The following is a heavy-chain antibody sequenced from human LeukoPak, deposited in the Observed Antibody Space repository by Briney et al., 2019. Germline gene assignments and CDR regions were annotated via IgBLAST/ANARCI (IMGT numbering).Heavy chain of an antibody. Sequence: GGSLRLSCTASGFSFGDYAVSWVRQAPGKGLEWVGFIRSKAYGETTQYAASVKGRFTISRDDSKSIAYLQMNSLKTEVAAVYYCTRDTDCSSTSCYLVDEYAFDIWGQGTMVTVSS. J-gene: IGHJ3*02. CDR1: GFSFGDYA. V-gene: IGHV3-49*04. CDR2: IRSKAYGETT. CDR3: TRDTDCSSTSCYLVDEYAFDI. D-gene: IGHD2-2*01.